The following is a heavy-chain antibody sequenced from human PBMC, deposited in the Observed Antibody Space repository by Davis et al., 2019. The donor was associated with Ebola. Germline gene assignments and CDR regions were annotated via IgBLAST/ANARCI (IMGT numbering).Heavy chain of an antibody. D-gene: IGHD5/OR15-5a*01. Sequence: PSETLSLTCTVYGGSFSGYYWNWIRQSPGKGLERIGEVNHIGMTKYNPSLKGRATLSVDTSNNHFSLKVGSVTAADTGVYYCARAPAVSRPNWFDPWGQGTLVTVSS. CDR2: VNHIGMT. CDR3: ARAPAVSRPNWFDP. J-gene: IGHJ5*02. CDR1: GGSFSGYY. V-gene: IGHV4-34*01.